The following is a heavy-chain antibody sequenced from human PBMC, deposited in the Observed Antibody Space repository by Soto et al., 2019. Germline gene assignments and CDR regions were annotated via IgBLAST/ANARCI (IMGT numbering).Heavy chain of an antibody. V-gene: IGHV1-69*02. Sequence: QVQLVQSGAEVKKPGSSVKVSCKASGGTFSSYTISWVRQAPGQGLEWMGRIIPILGIANYAQKFQGRVTITADKSTSTAYMERSSLRSEDTAVYYCARGGVEVVPAALNAFDIWGQGTMVTVSS. CDR1: GGTFSSYT. J-gene: IGHJ3*02. D-gene: IGHD2-2*01. CDR3: ARGGVEVVPAALNAFDI. CDR2: IIPILGIA.